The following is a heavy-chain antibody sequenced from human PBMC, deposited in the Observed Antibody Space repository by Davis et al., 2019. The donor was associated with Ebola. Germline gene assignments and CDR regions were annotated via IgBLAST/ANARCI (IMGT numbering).Heavy chain of an antibody. CDR1: GGFVSSGGYS. CDR2: YYYTGST. D-gene: IGHD6-13*01. J-gene: IGHJ6*04. V-gene: IGHV4-61*08. CDR3: ARHSSSPNSHGMDV. Sequence: SETLSLTCAVSGGFVSSGGYSWSWIRQPPGKGLEWIGYYYYTGSTHYSPSLKSRVTISIDTSKNQFSLKLSSVTAADTAVYYCARHSSSPNSHGMDVWGKGTTVTVSS.